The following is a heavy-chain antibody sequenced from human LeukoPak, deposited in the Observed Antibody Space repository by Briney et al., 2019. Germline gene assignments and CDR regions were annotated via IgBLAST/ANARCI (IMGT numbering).Heavy chain of an antibody. CDR1: GFTFDDYA. D-gene: IGHD5-24*01. CDR3: ARDGFQFWANDY. Sequence: GGSLRLSCATSGFTFDDYAMHWVRQAPGKGLEWVAGIGWNSVSIGYADSVKGRFTISRDNAKNSLYLQMNSLRTEDMALYYCARDGFQFWANDYWGQGTLVTVSS. CDR2: IGWNSVSI. J-gene: IGHJ4*02. V-gene: IGHV3-9*03.